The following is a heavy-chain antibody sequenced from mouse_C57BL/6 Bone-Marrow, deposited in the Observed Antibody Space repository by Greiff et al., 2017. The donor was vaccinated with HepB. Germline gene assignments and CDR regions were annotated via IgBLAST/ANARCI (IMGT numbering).Heavy chain of an antibody. CDR1: EYEFPSHD. V-gene: IGHV5-2*03. Sequence: EVKVEESGGGLVQPGESLKLSCESNEYEFPSHDMSWVRKTPEKRLELVAAINSDGGSTYYPDTMERRFIISRDNTKKTLYLQMSSLRSEDTALYYCARQAYYNNYVSAMDYWGQGTSVTVSS. CDR3: ARQAYYNNYVSAMDY. J-gene: IGHJ4*01. CDR2: INSDGGST. D-gene: IGHD2-5*01.